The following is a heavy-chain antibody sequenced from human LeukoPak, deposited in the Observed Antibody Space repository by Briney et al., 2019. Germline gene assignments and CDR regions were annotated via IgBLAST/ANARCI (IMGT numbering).Heavy chain of an antibody. CDR3: ASSVTPYYYYGMDV. J-gene: IGHJ6*02. D-gene: IGHD2-21*02. V-gene: IGHV1-8*03. Sequence: ASVKVSCKASGYTFTSHDINWVRQATGQGLEWMGWMNPNSGNTGYAQKFQGRVTITRNTSISTAYMELSSLRSEDTAVYYCASSVTPYYYYGMDVWGQGTTVTVSS. CDR2: MNPNSGNT. CDR1: GYTFTSHD.